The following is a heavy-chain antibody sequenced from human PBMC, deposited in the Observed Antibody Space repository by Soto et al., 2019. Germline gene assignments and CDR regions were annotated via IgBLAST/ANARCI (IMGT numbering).Heavy chain of an antibody. CDR3: ARGTKKGYSYGHNWFDP. Sequence: SETLSLTCAVYGGSFSGYYWSWIRQPPGKGLEWIGEINHSGSTNYNPSLKSRVTISVDTSKNQFSLKLSSVTAADTAVYYCARGTKKGYSYGHNWFDPWGQGTLVTVSS. D-gene: IGHD5-18*01. CDR2: INHSGST. CDR1: GGSFSGYY. V-gene: IGHV4-34*01. J-gene: IGHJ5*02.